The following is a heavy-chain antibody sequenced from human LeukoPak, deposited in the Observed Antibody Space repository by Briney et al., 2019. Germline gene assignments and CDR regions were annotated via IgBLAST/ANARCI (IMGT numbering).Heavy chain of an antibody. J-gene: IGHJ4*02. Sequence: SVKVSCKASGGTFSSYAISWVRQAPGQGLEWMGGIIPIFGTANYAQKFQGRVTINADESTSTAYMELSSLRSEDTAVYYCARDSYYYDSSGYYGPFDYWGQGTLVTVSS. CDR1: GGTFSSYA. CDR3: ARDSYYYDSSGYYGPFDY. CDR2: IIPIFGTA. V-gene: IGHV1-69*01. D-gene: IGHD3-22*01.